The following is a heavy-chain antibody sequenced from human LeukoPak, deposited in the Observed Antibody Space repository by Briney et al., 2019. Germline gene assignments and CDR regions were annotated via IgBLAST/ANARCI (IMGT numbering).Heavy chain of an antibody. CDR2: MYYIGSP. J-gene: IGHJ4*02. D-gene: IGHD3-10*01. Sequence: SETLSLTCTVSGGSIISSGYYWGWIRQPPGKGLEWFGSMYYIGSPYYNPSLKSRVTISVDTSKNQFSLDLSSVTAVDTAVFYCARHSSDQFFDYWGQGPLVIVSS. V-gene: IGHV4-39*01. CDR3: ARHSSDQFFDY. CDR1: GGSIISSGYY.